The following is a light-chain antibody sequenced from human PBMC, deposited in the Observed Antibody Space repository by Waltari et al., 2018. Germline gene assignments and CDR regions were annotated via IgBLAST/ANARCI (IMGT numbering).Light chain of an antibody. CDR1: QSVSSW. CDR3: QQYNGYPYT. CDR2: RAS. V-gene: IGKV1-5*03. J-gene: IGKJ2*01. Sequence: DIQMTPPPSALSASVGDRVTITCRASQSVSSWLAWYQQKPGKAPKLLIYRASNLETGVPSRFSGSGSGTEFTLTIRSLQPDDFATYYCQQYNGYPYTFGLGTKLEIK.